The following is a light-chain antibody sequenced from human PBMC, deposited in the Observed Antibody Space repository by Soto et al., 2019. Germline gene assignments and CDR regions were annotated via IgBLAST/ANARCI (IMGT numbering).Light chain of an antibody. Sequence: EVVMTQSPATLSVSPGERATLACRASQSVSNDLAWYQQRPGQAPRLLVYGASTRATGIPGRFSGSRSGTDFTLTISSLQSEDFAVYYCVQRSTWPWTIGQGSKVEIK. J-gene: IGKJ1*01. V-gene: IGKV3D-15*01. CDR3: VQRSTWPWT. CDR1: QSVSND. CDR2: GAS.